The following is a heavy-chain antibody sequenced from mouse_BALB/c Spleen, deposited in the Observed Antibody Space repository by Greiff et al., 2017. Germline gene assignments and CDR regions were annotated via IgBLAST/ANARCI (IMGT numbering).Heavy chain of an antibody. V-gene: IGHV3-2*02. D-gene: IGHD1-1*01. Sequence: EVHLVESGPGLVKPSQSLSLTCTVTGYSITSDYAWNWIRQFPGNKLEWMGYISYSGSTSYNPSLKSRISITRDTSKNQFFLQLNSVTTEDTATYYCARHGRRGYYFDYWGQGTTLTVSS. CDR1: GYSITSDYA. CDR2: ISYSGST. CDR3: ARHGRRGYYFDY. J-gene: IGHJ2*01.